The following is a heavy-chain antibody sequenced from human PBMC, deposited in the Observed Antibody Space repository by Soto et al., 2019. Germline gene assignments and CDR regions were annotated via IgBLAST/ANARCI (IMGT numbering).Heavy chain of an antibody. V-gene: IGHV5-51*01. D-gene: IGHD3-16*01. CDR2: IYPVDSET. J-gene: IGHJ6*02. CDR3: ARGNPFNYAGFDV. CDR1: VNIFGNSW. Sequence: PGESLKISCKGSVNIFGNSWIAWVRQMPGKGLEWMGIIYPVDSETRYSPSFQGQVTFSADKSINTAYLEWNSLKASDTAMYYCARGNPFNYAGFDVWGRGTTVTVSS.